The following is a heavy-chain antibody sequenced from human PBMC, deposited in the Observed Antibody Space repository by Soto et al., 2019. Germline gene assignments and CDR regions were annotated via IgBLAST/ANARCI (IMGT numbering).Heavy chain of an antibody. D-gene: IGHD3-3*01. CDR3: ARDRYDFWSGYYWGYYYGMDV. J-gene: IGHJ6*02. V-gene: IGHV4-61*01. Sequence: QVQPQESGPGLVKPSETLSLTCTVSGGSVSSGSYYWSWIRQPPGKGLEWIGYIYYSGSTNYNPSLKSRVTIAVDTAKSQFSLKLSSVTAADTAVYYCARDRYDFWSGYYWGYYYGMDVWGQGTTVSVSS. CDR1: GGSVSSGSYY. CDR2: IYYSGST.